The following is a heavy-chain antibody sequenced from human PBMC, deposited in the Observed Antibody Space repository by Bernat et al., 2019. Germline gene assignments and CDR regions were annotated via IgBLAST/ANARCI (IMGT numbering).Heavy chain of an antibody. CDR1: GFTFSSYA. J-gene: IGHJ6*02. D-gene: IGHD1-26*01. CDR3: ARAQGYGGGYYYSYYYYGMDV. V-gene: IGHV3-23*04. Sequence: EVQLVESGGGLVQPGGSLRLSCAASGFTFSSYAMSWVRQAPGKGLEWVSAISGSGGSTYYADSVKGRFTISRDNPKNTLYLQMNSLRAEDTAAYYCARAQGYGGGYYYSYYYYGMDVWGQGTTVTVSS. CDR2: ISGSGGST.